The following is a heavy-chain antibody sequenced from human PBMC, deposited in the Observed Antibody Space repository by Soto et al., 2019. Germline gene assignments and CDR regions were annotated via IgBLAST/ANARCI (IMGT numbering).Heavy chain of an antibody. D-gene: IGHD6-19*01. V-gene: IGHV1-2*04. Sequence: QVQLVQSGAEVKKPGASVKVSCKASGYTFTGYYMHWMRQAPGQGLEWMGWINPNSGGTNYAQKFQGWVTMTRDTSISTAYMELSRLRSDDTAVSYCARGAVAGPVNWFDPWGQGTLVTVSS. CDR3: ARGAVAGPVNWFDP. J-gene: IGHJ5*02. CDR2: INPNSGGT. CDR1: GYTFTGYY.